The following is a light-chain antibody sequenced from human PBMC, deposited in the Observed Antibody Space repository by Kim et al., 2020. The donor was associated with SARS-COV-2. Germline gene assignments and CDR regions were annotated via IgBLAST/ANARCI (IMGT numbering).Light chain of an antibody. J-gene: IGKJ1*01. CDR3: QQCYSSPWT. CDR2: VAS. V-gene: IGKV1-NL1*01. CDR1: QVISNS. Sequence: DIQMTQSPSSLSASVGDRVTITCRASQVISNSLAWYQQKPGKAPKLLLSVASDLESGVPSRFRGSGSGTDYTLTISNLQPEDFATYYCQQCYSSPWTFGPGTKVEIK.